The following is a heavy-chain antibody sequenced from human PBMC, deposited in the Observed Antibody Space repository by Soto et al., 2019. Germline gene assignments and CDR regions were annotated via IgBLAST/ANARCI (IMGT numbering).Heavy chain of an antibody. Sequence: SLRLSCAASGFTFSSYEMNWVRQAPGKGLEWVSYISSSGSTIYYADSVKGRFTISRDNAKNSLYLQMNSLRAEDTAVYYCAKADSSGWSTFDYWGQGTLVTVSS. V-gene: IGHV3-48*03. CDR2: ISSSGSTI. J-gene: IGHJ4*02. CDR3: AKADSSGWSTFDY. CDR1: GFTFSSYE. D-gene: IGHD6-19*01.